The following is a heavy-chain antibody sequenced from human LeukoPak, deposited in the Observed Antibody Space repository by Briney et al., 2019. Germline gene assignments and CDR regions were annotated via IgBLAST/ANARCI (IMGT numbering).Heavy chain of an antibody. J-gene: IGHJ5*02. CDR1: GYTFTGYY. Sequence: ASVKVSCKASGYTFTGYYMHWVRQAPGQGLEWMGWINPNSGGTNYAQKFQGRVTMTRDTSISTAYMELSRLRSDDTAVYYCARDLGLWLVQDWFDPWGQGTLVTVSS. CDR2: INPNSGGT. D-gene: IGHD6-19*01. V-gene: IGHV1-2*02. CDR3: ARDLGLWLVQDWFDP.